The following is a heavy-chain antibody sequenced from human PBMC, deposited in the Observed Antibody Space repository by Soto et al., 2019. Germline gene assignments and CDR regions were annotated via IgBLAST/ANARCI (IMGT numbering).Heavy chain of an antibody. CDR2: IKSKTDGGTT. CDR1: GFTFSNAW. CDR3: TTIGGYCSSTSCYEESY. V-gene: IGHV3-15*01. Sequence: GGSLRLSCAASGFTFSNAWMSWVRQAPGKGLEWVGRIKSKTDGGTTDYAAPVKGRFTISRDDSKNTLYLQMNSLKTEDTAVYYCTTIGGYCSSTSCYEESYWGQGTLVTVSS. J-gene: IGHJ4*02. D-gene: IGHD2-2*01.